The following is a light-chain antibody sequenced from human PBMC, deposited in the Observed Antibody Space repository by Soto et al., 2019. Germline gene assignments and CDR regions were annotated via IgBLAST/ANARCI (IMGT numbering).Light chain of an antibody. CDR2: GAS. CDR3: QQYTNTNNPWM. V-gene: IGKV1-5*01. CDR1: HTISTW. Sequence: DIQVTQSPPTLSASVGDRVTITCRASHTISTWMAWYQQKPGKAPKLLVYGASTLQSGVASRFSGSGSGTEVTLIISGLQPDDSATYYCQQYTNTNNPWMFGQGTKVDIK. J-gene: IGKJ1*01.